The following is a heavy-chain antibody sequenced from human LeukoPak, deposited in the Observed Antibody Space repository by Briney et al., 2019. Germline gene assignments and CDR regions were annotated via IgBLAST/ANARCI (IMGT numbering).Heavy chain of an antibody. CDR2: ISGSGGST. D-gene: IGHD2-21*02. J-gene: IGHJ4*02. Sequence: GGSLRLSCAASGFTFSSYAMSWVRQAPGKGLEWVSDISGSGGSTYYADSVKGRFTISRDNSKNTLYLQMNSLRAEDTAIYYCARDFTCGGDCYLYYFDYWGQGTLVTVSS. V-gene: IGHV3-23*01. CDR1: GFTFSSYA. CDR3: ARDFTCGGDCYLYYFDY.